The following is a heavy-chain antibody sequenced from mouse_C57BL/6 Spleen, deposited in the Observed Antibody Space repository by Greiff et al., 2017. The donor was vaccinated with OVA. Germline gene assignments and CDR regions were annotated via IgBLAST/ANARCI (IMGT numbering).Heavy chain of an antibody. J-gene: IGHJ4*01. D-gene: IGHD1-2*01. CDR2: ISSGGSYT. CDR3: ARHRATANYYAMDY. V-gene: IGHV5-6*01. Sequence: EVKLMESGGDLVKPGGSLKLSCAASGFTFSSYGMSWVRQTPDKRLEWVATISSGGSYTYYPDSVKGRFTISRDNAKNTLYLQMRSLKSEDTAMYYCARHRATANYYAMDYWGQGTSVTVSS. CDR1: GFTFSSYG.